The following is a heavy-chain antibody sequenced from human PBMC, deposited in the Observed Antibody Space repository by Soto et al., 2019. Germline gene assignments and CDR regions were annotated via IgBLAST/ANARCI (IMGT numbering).Heavy chain of an antibody. J-gene: IGHJ5*02. CDR1: GGTFSSYA. Sequence: QVQLVQSGAEVKKPGSSVKVSCKASGGTFSSYAISWVRQAPGQGLEWMGGIIPIFGTANYAQKFQGRVTIAXXEXTXXAYMELSSLRSEDTAVYYCAREFQGYSNYANWFDPWGQGTLVTVSS. CDR3: AREFQGYSNYANWFDP. V-gene: IGHV1-69*05. D-gene: IGHD4-4*01. CDR2: IIPIFGTA.